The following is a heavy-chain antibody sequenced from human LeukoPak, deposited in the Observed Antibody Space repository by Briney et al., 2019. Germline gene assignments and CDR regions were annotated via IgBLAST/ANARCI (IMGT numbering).Heavy chain of an antibody. V-gene: IGHV3-11*01. D-gene: IGHD2-15*01. Sequence: PGGSLRLSCAASGFTFSDYYMSWIRQAPGKGMEWVSFISSSGSTIYYADSTKGRFTISRDNAKNSVFLQMDSLRAEDTAVYYCARGLGYCSGGSCPRRAFDIWGQGTMVTVSS. CDR3: ARGLGYCSGGSCPRRAFDI. CDR1: GFTFSDYY. CDR2: ISSSGSTI. J-gene: IGHJ3*02.